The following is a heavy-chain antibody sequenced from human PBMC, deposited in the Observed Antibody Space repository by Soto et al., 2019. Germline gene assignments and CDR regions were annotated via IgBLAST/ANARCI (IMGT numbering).Heavy chain of an antibody. V-gene: IGHV4-31*03. CDR3: ARGTPYYYGSGSYYGSCDFDY. J-gene: IGHJ4*02. Sequence: SETLSLTCPVSGGSISSGGYYWSWIRQHPGKGLEWFGYIYYSGSTYYNPSLKSRVTISVDTSKNQFSLKLSSVTAADTAVYYCARGTPYYYGSGSYYGSCDFDYWGQGTLVTVSS. D-gene: IGHD3-10*01. CDR2: IYYSGST. CDR1: GGSISSGGYY.